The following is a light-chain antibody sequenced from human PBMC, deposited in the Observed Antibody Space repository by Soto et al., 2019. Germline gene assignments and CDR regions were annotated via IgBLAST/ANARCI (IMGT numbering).Light chain of an antibody. V-gene: IGKV3-20*01. CDR2: GAS. J-gene: IGKJ1*01. CDR1: QSVSSN. CDR3: QQYDGSPWT. Sequence: IVMTQSPATVSGAAEERATLCCRASQSVSSNLAWYQQKPGQGPRLLIYGASSRATGIPDRFSGSGSGTDFTLTISRLEPEDFEVYDCQQYDGSPWTFGQGTKVDIK.